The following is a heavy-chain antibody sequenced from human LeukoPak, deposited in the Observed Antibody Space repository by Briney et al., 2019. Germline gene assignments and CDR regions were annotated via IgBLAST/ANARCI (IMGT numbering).Heavy chain of an antibody. CDR1: GGSISSSSYY. CDR3: ARVPVQLELSFDY. Sequence: SETLSLTCTVSGGSISSSSYYWGWIRQPPGKGLEWIGSIYYSGSTYYNPSLKSRVTISVDTSKNQFSLKLSSVTAADTAVYYCARVPVQLELSFDYWGQGTLVTVSS. V-gene: IGHV4-39*01. CDR2: IYYSGST. J-gene: IGHJ4*02. D-gene: IGHD1-1*01.